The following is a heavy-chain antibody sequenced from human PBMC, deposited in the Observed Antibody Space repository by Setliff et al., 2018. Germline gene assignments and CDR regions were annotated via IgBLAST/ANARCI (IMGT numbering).Heavy chain of an antibody. D-gene: IGHD4-17*01. V-gene: IGHV5-51*01. CDR1: GYSFTRFW. CDR2: IYPSDSDT. CDR3: ARHIFGDYIRWFDP. J-gene: IGHJ5*02. Sequence: GESLKISCKGSGYSFTRFWIGWVRQRPVKGLGWMGIIYPSDSDTRYSPAFQGQVTISADKAVSTAYLQWSSLKASDTAMYYCARHIFGDYIRWFDPWGQGTLVTVSS.